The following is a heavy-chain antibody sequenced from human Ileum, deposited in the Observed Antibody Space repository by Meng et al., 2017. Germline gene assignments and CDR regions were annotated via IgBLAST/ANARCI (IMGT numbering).Heavy chain of an antibody. Sequence: ASVKVSCKASGYTFTSYYMHWVRQAPGQGLEWMGIINPSGGSTSYAQKFQGRVTMTRDTSTSTVYMELSSLRSEDTAVYYCAREPILYSSFYYYGMDVWGQGTTVTVSS. J-gene: IGHJ6*02. V-gene: IGHV1-46*01. CDR2: INPSGGST. CDR1: GYTFTSYY. CDR3: AREPILYSSFYYYGMDV. D-gene: IGHD6-6*01.